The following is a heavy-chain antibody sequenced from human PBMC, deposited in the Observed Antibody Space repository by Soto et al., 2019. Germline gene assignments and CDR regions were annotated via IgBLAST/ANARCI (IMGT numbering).Heavy chain of an antibody. CDR2: ISYDGSHI. CDR1: GFTFSTYS. CDR3: ARVYSSLDYGIDF. J-gene: IGHJ4*02. V-gene: IGHV3-30*04. D-gene: IGHD4-4*01. Sequence: GGSLRLSCAASGFTFSTYSMHWVRQAPGKGLEWVAIISYDGSHIYYADSVKGRFTISRDNSRNTMYLQMNSLRPEDTAVYFCARVYSSLDYGIDFWGQGTLVTVPQ.